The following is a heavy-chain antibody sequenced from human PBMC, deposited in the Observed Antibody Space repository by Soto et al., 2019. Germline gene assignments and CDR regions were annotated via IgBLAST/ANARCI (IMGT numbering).Heavy chain of an antibody. CDR1: GFAFSGYG. Sequence: QVQLVESGGGVVQPGRSLRLSCVASGFAFSGYGMHWVRQTPGKGLEWVAFMWSDGSTEYYADFVKGRFTISRDNSKNTVYLQLESLRAEDTAVFYCVKGAKTIPSGYNYFDYWGQGTLVTVSS. CDR3: VKGAKTIPSGYNYFDY. CDR2: MWSDGSTE. D-gene: IGHD3-22*01. V-gene: IGHV3-33*06. J-gene: IGHJ4*02.